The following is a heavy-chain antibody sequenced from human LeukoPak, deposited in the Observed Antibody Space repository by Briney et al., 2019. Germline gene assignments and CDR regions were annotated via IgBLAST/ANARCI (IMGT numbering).Heavy chain of an antibody. Sequence: VGSLRLSCAATGFTFSLYDMHWVRQATGKGLEWVSAIGTAGDTYYPGSVTGRFTISRENAKNSFYLQMNSLRAGDTAVYYCATRRGLGAFDYWGQGTLITVSS. CDR1: GFTFSLYD. CDR3: ATRRGLGAFDY. V-gene: IGHV3-13*04. D-gene: IGHD3-16*01. CDR2: IGTAGDT. J-gene: IGHJ4*02.